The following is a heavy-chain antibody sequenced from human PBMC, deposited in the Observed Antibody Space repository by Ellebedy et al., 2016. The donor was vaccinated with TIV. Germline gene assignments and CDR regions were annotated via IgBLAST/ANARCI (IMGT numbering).Heavy chain of an antibody. CDR2: INPRALIT. D-gene: IGHD3-3*02. CDR1: GYTFTTYY. V-gene: IGHV1-46*01. J-gene: IGHJ6*02. Sequence: AASVKVSCKASGYTFTTYYIHWVRRAPGQGLEWMGMINPRALITTYAQKFQGRVTVTRDTSTSTVYMELSSLRSDDTAVYYCARDRDAFMASFYYYGVDVWGQGTTVTVSS. CDR3: ARDRDAFMASFYYYGVDV.